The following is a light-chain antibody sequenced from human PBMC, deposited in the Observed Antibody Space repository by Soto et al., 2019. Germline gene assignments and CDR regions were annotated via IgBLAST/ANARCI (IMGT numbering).Light chain of an antibody. V-gene: IGLV2-14*01. CDR2: EVS. J-gene: IGLJ3*02. Sequence: QSALTQPASVSGSPGQSITISCTGTSSDVGGYNYVSWYQQHPGKAPKLMIYEVSNRPSGVSNRFSGSKSGNTASLNISGLQAEDEADYYCSSYTSSRTRVFGGGTKGTVL. CDR1: SSDVGGYNY. CDR3: SSYTSSRTRV.